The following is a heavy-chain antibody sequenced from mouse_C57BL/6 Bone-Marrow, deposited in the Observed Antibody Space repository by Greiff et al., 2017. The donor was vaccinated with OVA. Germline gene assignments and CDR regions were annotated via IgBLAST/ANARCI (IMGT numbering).Heavy chain of an antibody. CDR3: ARVPLLLLRYCYFDF. CDR2: IYPRSGNT. J-gene: IGHJ1*03. CDR1: GYTFTSYG. Sequence: VQLQQSGAELARPGASVKLSCKASGYTFTSYGISWVKQRTGQGLEWIGEIYPRSGNTYYNEKFKGQATLTAAKSSSTAYMELRSLTSEDSAVYFCARVPLLLLRYCYFDFWGTGTTVTVSS. V-gene: IGHV1-81*01. D-gene: IGHD1-1*01.